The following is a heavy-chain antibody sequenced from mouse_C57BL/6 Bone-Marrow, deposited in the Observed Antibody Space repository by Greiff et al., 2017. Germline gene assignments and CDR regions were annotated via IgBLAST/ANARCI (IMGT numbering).Heavy chain of an antibody. CDR2: LSPRGGST. J-gene: IGHJ1*03. CDR3: ARIEFDCSSGDGYYDV. Sequence: QVQLKESGPELVKPGASVKLSCKASGYTFTSYDINWVQQRPGQGLEWIGWLSPRGGSTKYNAQVKGKATLTVYTTSSTADVELHSLTPADSAVYFWARIEFDCSSGDGYYDVWGTGTTGTVSS. D-gene: IGHD1-1*01. CDR1: GYTFTSYD. V-gene: IGHV1-85*01.